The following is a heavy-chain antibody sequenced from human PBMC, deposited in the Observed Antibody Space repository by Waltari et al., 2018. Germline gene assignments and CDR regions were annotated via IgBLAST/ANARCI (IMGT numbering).Heavy chain of an antibody. CDR3: AKDTRRGYSGYDSPFDY. CDR1: GFTVSSNY. D-gene: IGHD5-12*01. V-gene: IGHV3-53*01. CDR2: IYSGGST. Sequence: EVQLVESGGGLIQPGGSLRLSCAASGFTVSSNYMRWVRQPPGKGLEVVSVIYSGGSTYYADSVKGRFTISRDNSKNTLYLQMNSLRAEDTALYYCAKDTRRGYSGYDSPFDYWGQGTLVTVSS. J-gene: IGHJ4*02.